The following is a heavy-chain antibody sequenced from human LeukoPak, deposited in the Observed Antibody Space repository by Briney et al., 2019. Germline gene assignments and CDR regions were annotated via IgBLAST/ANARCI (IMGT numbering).Heavy chain of an antibody. CDR2: ISSSSSYT. Sequence: SGGSLRLSCAAPGFTFSDYYMSWIRQAPGKGLEWVSYISSSSSYTNYADSVKGRFTISRDNAKNSLYLQMNSLRAEDTAVYYCASAAAGKDYWGQGTLVTVSS. V-gene: IGHV3-11*06. D-gene: IGHD6-13*01. J-gene: IGHJ4*02. CDR3: ASAAAGKDY. CDR1: GFTFSDYY.